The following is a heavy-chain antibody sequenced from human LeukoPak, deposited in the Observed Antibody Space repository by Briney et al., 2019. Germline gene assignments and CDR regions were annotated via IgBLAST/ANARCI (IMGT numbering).Heavy chain of an antibody. CDR3: AQQLGYCSGGTCYFTY. D-gene: IGHD2-15*01. CDR2: ISGSGGST. V-gene: IGHV3-23*01. J-gene: IGHJ1*01. Sequence: GGSLRLSCAASGFTFSSYAMSWVRQAPGKGLEWVSAISGSGGSTYYADSVKGRFTISRDNSKNTLYLQMNSLRAEDTAVYYCAQQLGYCSGGTCYFTYWGQGTLVTVSS. CDR1: GFTFSSYA.